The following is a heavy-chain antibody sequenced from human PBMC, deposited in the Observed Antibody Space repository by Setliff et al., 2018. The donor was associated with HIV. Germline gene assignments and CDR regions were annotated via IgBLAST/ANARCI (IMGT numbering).Heavy chain of an antibody. V-gene: IGHV4-59*01. Sequence: NPSETLSLTCTVSGVSIRTYYWSWVRQVPGKGLEWIGDTYYGGSTDYNKYNPSLKGRVTISVDIYRKQLSLNLRSVTAADTAVYYCARDLRYDTSGSLTGYGLDVWGQGTTVTVSS. J-gene: IGHJ6*02. CDR1: GVSIRTYY. CDR2: TYYGGSTDYN. D-gene: IGHD3-22*01. CDR3: ARDLRYDTSGSLTGYGLDV.